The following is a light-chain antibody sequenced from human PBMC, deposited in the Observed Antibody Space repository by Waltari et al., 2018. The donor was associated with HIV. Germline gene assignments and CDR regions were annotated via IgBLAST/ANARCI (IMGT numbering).Light chain of an antibody. Sequence: SYELTQPPSVSVSPGQTARITCYGDALRKQYVYWYQQKPGQAPGLLIYKDTARPSGILERFSGSSSGTTVTLTISGVQAEDEADYYCHSSDSSAAYVFGTGTKVTVL. J-gene: IGLJ1*01. CDR1: ALRKQY. V-gene: IGLV3-25*03. CDR2: KDT. CDR3: HSSDSSAAYV.